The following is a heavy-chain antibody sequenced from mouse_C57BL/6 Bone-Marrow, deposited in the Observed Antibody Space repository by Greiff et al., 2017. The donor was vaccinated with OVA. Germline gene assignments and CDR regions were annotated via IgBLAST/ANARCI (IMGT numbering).Heavy chain of an antibody. D-gene: IGHD2-3*01. V-gene: IGHV5-6*01. J-gene: IGHJ2*01. CDR1: GFTFSSYG. CDR2: ISSGGSYT. CDR3: ARLVGDGYYRDY. Sequence: EVQVVESGGDLVKPGGSLKLSCAASGFTFSSYGMSWVRQTPDKRLEWVATISSGGSYTYYPDSVKGRFTISRDNAKNTLYLQMSSLKSEDTAMYYCARLVGDGYYRDYWGQGTTLTVSS.